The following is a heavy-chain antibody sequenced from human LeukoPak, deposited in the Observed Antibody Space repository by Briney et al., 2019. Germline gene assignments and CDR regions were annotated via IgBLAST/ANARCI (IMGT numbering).Heavy chain of an antibody. CDR1: AGPFSGYS. CDR3: AENYFGSGSYSY. J-gene: IGHJ4*02. CDR2: INHSGST. V-gene: IGHV4-34*01. Sequence: SETLSLTCAVYAGPFSGYSWSWIRQPPGKGLEWVGEINHSGSTNYNSSLKSRFTISVDTSKIQFSLKLTSVTAADTAVYFCAENYFGSGSYSYWVQGTLVTVSS. D-gene: IGHD3-10*01.